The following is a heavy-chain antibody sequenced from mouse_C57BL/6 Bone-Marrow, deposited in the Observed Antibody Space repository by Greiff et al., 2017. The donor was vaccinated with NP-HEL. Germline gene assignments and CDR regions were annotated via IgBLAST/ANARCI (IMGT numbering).Heavy chain of an antibody. CDR1: GYTFTSYW. D-gene: IGHD1-1*01. J-gene: IGHJ1*03. Sequence: QVQLKQPGAELVKPGASVKMSCTASGYTFTSYWITWVKQRPGHGLEWIGDIYPGSGSTNYNEKFKSKATLTVDTSSSTAYMQLSSLTAEDSAVYYCAITTVVATYWYFDVWGTGTTVTVSS. V-gene: IGHV1-55*01. CDR3: AITTVVATYWYFDV. CDR2: IYPGSGST.